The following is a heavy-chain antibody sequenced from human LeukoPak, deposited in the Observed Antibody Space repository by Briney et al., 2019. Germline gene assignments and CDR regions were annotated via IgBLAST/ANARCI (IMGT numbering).Heavy chain of an antibody. D-gene: IGHD2-8*01. Sequence: SQTLSLTCAISGDSIFTNNVAWNWIRQSPSRGLEWLGRTYYRSKWSFDYAVSVKSRITINADTSKNQFSLQLSSVTPEDTAVYYCARGVYTSFDNWGQGTLVTVSS. V-gene: IGHV6-1*01. J-gene: IGHJ4*02. CDR2: TYYRSKWSF. CDR1: GDSIFTNNVA. CDR3: ARGVYTSFDN.